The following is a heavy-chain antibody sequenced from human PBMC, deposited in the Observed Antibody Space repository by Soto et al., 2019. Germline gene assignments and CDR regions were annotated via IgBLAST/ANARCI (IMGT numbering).Heavy chain of an antibody. CDR2: MNPNSGNT. CDR3: ACGPKASGYYLPY. Sequence: VASVKVSCKASGYTFTSYDINWVRQATGQGLEWMGWMNPNSGNTGYAQKFQGRVTMTRNTSISTAYMELSSLRSEDTAVYYCACGPKASGYYLPYWGQGTLVTVSS. D-gene: IGHD3-3*01. CDR1: GYTFTSYD. J-gene: IGHJ4*02. V-gene: IGHV1-8*01.